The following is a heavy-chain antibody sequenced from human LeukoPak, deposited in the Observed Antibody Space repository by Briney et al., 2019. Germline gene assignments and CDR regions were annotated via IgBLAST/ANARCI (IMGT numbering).Heavy chain of an antibody. J-gene: IGHJ6*02. Sequence: ASVKVSCKASGYTFISYYMNWVRQAPGQGLEWMGIINPSNGRTTYAQKFQGRVTMTRDTSTSTLYMDLSSLTSEDMAVYYCARDPIAAAGTYYYYGMDVWGQGTTVTVSS. V-gene: IGHV1-46*01. CDR2: INPSNGRT. CDR1: GYTFISYY. D-gene: IGHD6-13*01. CDR3: ARDPIAAAGTYYYYGMDV.